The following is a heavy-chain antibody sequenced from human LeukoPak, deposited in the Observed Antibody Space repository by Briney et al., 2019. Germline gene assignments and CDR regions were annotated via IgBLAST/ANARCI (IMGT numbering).Heavy chain of an antibody. CDR3: ARETSHIVVVTANLYAFDI. CDR2: IYPGDSDT. V-gene: IGHV5-51*01. CDR1: GYSFTSYW. Sequence: GESLKISCKGSGYSFTSYWIGWVRQMPGKGLEWMGIIYPGDSDTRYSPSFQGQVTISADKSISTAYLQWSSLKAADTAVYYCARETSHIVVVTANLYAFDIWGQGTMVTVSS. D-gene: IGHD2-21*02. J-gene: IGHJ3*02.